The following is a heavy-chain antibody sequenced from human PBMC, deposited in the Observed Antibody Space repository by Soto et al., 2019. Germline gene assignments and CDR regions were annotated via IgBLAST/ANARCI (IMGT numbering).Heavy chain of an antibody. J-gene: IGHJ4*02. CDR2: ISDGGFTI. V-gene: IGHV3-48*02. D-gene: IGHD3-22*01. Sequence: EVELVQSGGLLVQPGGSLRLSCAASGFTFSRYSMLWVRQAPGKGLEWVSYISDGGFTIYYADSVKGRFIVSRDDAKNSLFLQMDSLTDADSAVYYCARLSGSYEANFDYWGQGTRVTVSS. CDR1: GFTFSRYS. CDR3: ARLSGSYEANFDY.